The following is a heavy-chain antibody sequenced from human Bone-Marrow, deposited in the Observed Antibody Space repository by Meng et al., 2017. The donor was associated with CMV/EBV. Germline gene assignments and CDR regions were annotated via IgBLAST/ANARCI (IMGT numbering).Heavy chain of an antibody. D-gene: IGHD6-6*01. Sequence: SETLSLTCTVSGGSVSSGSYYWSWIRQPPGKGLEWIGYIYYSRSTNYNPSLKSRVTISVDTSKNQFSLKLSSVTAADTALYYCARISSSSRPNFEYWGQGTLVTVAS. J-gene: IGHJ4*02. V-gene: IGHV4-61*01. CDR3: ARISSSSRPNFEY. CDR2: IYYSRST. CDR1: GGSVSSGSYY.